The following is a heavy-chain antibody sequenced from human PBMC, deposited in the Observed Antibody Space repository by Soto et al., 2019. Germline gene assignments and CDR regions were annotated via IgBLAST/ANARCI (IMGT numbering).Heavy chain of an antibody. CDR3: AKGRSENGLDWLDP. V-gene: IGHV4-4*07. CDR2: IYSSGST. J-gene: IGHJ5*02. CDR1: GGSVTDYY. Sequence: SETLSLTCTVSGGSVTDYYWSWIRQPAGKGLEWIGRIYSSGSTNYNPSLRSRVSMSVDTSKNQFSLIVTSVTAADSAVYYCAKGRSENGLDWLDPWGQGTLVTVSS. D-gene: IGHD3-10*01.